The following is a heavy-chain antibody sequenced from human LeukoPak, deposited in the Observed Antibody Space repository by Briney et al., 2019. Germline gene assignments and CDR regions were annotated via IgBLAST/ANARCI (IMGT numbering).Heavy chain of an antibody. CDR3: AKRSYGSGSYYNNPPYYFDY. Sequence: GGSLRLSCAASGFTFSTYSMNWVRQAPGQGMGWVSSISSSSSYIYYADSVKGRFTISRDNSKNTLYLQMNSLRAEDTAVYYCAKRSYGSGSYYNNPPYYFDYWGQGTLVTVSS. CDR2: ISSSSSYI. CDR1: GFTFSTYS. J-gene: IGHJ4*02. D-gene: IGHD3-10*01. V-gene: IGHV3-21*04.